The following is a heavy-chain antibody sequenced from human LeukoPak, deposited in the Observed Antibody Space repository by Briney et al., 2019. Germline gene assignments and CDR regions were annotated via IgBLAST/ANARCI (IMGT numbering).Heavy chain of an antibody. Sequence: PGGSLRLSCVASGFSFSTYTMNWVRQAPGKGLEWVSSISSSSNYIYSADSMEGRFTISRDNAKNSLYLQMNSLRAEDTAVYYCARLVTPGYYYYYYMDVWGKGTTVTVSS. CDR1: GFSFSTYT. CDR3: ARLVTPGYYYYYYMDV. J-gene: IGHJ6*03. CDR2: ISSSSNYI. V-gene: IGHV3-21*01.